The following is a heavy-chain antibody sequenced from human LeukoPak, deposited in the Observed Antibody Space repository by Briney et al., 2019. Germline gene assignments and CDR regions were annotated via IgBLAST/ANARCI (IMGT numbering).Heavy chain of an antibody. D-gene: IGHD3-10*01. CDR2: IYYSRST. J-gene: IGHJ4*02. CDR3: ARHYHADVQGSFGY. Sequence: KSAETLSLTCTVPGGPISTCCSSWGWIRQPPGKGLERIGTIYYSRSTYSNPSLKSRVPMSVDTSQNHFALKLSSVTAADTAVYYCARHYHADVQGSFGYWGQGTLVTVSS. CDR1: GGPISTCCSS. V-gene: IGHV4-39*01.